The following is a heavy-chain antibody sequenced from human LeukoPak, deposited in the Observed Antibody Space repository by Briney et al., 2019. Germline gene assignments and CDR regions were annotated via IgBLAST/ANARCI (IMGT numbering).Heavy chain of an antibody. D-gene: IGHD3-22*01. Sequence: GASVKVSYTASGYTFTGYYMHWVRQAPGQGLEWMGWINPNSGGTNYAQNFQGRVTMTRDTSISTAYMELSRLRSDDTAVYYCARDESASYYYDTSDDQHWGQGTLVTVSS. J-gene: IGHJ1*01. CDR2: INPNSGGT. CDR1: GYTFTGYY. V-gene: IGHV1-2*02. CDR3: ARDESASYYYDTSDDQH.